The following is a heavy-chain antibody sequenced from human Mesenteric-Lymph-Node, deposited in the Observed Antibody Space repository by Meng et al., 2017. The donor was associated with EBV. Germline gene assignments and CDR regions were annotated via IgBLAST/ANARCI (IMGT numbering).Heavy chain of an antibody. J-gene: IGHJ4*02. CDR2: IYYSGGT. CDR3: TRDGGAPAADS. D-gene: IGHD6-25*01. CDR1: GGSISTSNW. Sequence: QVHLQDSGPGLVKPWGTLSLACAVSGGSISTSNWWSWVRQPPGKGLEWIGYIYYSGGTYYNPSLKSRAAISLDTSQNQFSLKLSSVTAADTAVYYCTRDGGAPAADSWGQGTLVTVSS. V-gene: IGHV4-4*02.